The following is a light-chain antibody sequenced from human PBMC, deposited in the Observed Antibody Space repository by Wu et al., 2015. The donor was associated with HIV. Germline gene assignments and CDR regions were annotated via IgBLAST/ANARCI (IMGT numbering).Light chain of an antibody. Sequence: DIQMTQSPSSQSASVGDRVTITCRANQTFSSYVNWYQQKPGKAPKLLIFAASTLQSGVPSRFSGSGSGTDFTLTITSLQPEDFATYYCQQSYSSPPWTFGQGTKVEVK. CDR2: AAS. V-gene: IGKV1-39*01. CDR1: QTFSSY. J-gene: IGKJ1*01. CDR3: QQSYSSPPWT.